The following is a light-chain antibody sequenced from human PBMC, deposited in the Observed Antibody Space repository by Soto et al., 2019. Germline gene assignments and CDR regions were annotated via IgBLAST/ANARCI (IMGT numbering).Light chain of an antibody. J-gene: IGLJ3*02. Sequence: QSALTQPPSASGSPGQSVTISCTGTPSDVGGYNSVSWYQQYPGKAPKLMIYDVSKRPSGVPDRFSGSKSGNTASLTVSGLQAEDEADYYCVSLTTSNTWMFGGGTKLTVL. CDR1: PSDVGGYNS. CDR3: VSLTTSNTWM. V-gene: IGLV2-8*01. CDR2: DVS.